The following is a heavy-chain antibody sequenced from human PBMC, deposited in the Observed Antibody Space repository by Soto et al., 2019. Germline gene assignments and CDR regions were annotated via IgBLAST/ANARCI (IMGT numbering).Heavy chain of an antibody. Sequence: SETLSLTCAVSDFSISSGHYWGWIRQPPGKGLEWIGSIYHSGTTYNNPSLKSRVTMSVDTSKNQFSLKLSSVTAADTAVYYCARWRNDCSSTSCYHFDYWGQGTLVTVSS. J-gene: IGHJ4*02. CDR2: IYHSGTT. V-gene: IGHV4-38-2*01. CDR3: ARWRNDCSSTSCYHFDY. D-gene: IGHD2-2*01. CDR1: DFSISSGHY.